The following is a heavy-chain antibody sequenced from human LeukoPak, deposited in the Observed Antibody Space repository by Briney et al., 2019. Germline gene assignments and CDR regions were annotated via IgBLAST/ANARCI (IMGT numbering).Heavy chain of an antibody. CDR2: ISGSGTTT. D-gene: IGHD3-22*01. CDR3: AIQITMIVVVPYFDY. V-gene: IGHV3-11*04. CDR1: GLTFSDYY. J-gene: IGHJ4*02. Sequence: KTGGSLRLSCAASGLTFSDYYMTWIRQAPGKGLEWVSSISGSGTTTYSADSVRGRFTVSRDNAKNSVFLYMSSLRAEDTAVYYCAIQITMIVVVPYFDYWGQGTLVTVSS.